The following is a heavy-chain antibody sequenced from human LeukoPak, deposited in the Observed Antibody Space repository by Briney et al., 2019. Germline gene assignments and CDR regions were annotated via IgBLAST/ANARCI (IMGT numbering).Heavy chain of an antibody. J-gene: IGHJ4*02. D-gene: IGHD3-3*01. Sequence: GASVKVSCKASGGTFSSYAISWVRQAPGQGLEWMGGITPIFGTANYAQKFQGRVTITADESTSTAYMELSSLRSEDTAVYYCARTSDFWSGSLDYWGQGTLVTVSS. V-gene: IGHV1-69*13. CDR3: ARTSDFWSGSLDY. CDR2: ITPIFGTA. CDR1: GGTFSSYA.